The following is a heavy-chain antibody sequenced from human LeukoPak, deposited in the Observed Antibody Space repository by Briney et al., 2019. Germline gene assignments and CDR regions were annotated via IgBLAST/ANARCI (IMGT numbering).Heavy chain of an antibody. CDR1: GFTFSSYA. CDR2: ISGSGGST. V-gene: IGHV3-23*01. Sequence: GGSLRLSCAASGFTFSSYAMSWVRQAPGKGLEWVSAISGSGGSTYYADSVKGRITISRDNSKNTLYLQMNSLRAEDTAVYYCATFTMTDTRTPSVYWGQGTLVTVSS. J-gene: IGHJ4*02. CDR3: ATFTMTDTRTPSVY. D-gene: IGHD3-22*01.